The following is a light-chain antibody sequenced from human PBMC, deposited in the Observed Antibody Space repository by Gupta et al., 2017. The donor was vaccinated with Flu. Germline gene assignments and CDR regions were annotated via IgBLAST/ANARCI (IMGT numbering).Light chain of an antibody. CDR1: SSDVGGYNY. CDR3: SSYTSSSTQV. CDR2: EVS. V-gene: IGLV2-14*01. Sequence: SALPQPASESGSPGQSFTISCLCTSSDVGGYNYVSWYQQHPGKAPKLMIYEVSNRPSGVSNRFSGSKSGNTASLTIYGLQAEDEADYYCSSYTSSSTQVFGGGTKLTVL. J-gene: IGLJ3*02.